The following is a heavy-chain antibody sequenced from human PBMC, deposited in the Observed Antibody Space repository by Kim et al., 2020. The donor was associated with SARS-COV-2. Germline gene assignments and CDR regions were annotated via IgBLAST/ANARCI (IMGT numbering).Heavy chain of an antibody. D-gene: IGHD5-18*01. J-gene: IGHJ4*02. Sequence: ASVKVFCKASGYTFTSYGISWVRQAPGQGLEWMGWISPYNGNTNYAQKFQGRVTMTTDTSTSTAYMELRSLRSYDTAVYYCARGGVQIWSQYYFDYWGQGTLVTVSS. CDR1: GYTFTSYG. CDR3: ARGGVQIWSQYYFDY. CDR2: ISPYNGNT. V-gene: IGHV1-18*01.